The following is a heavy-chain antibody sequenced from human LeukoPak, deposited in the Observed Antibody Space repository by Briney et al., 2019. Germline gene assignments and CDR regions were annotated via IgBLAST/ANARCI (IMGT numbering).Heavy chain of an antibody. V-gene: IGHV3-23*01. CDR2: ISGSGGST. D-gene: IGHD3-10*02. CDR1: GFTFSSYA. Sequence: GGSLRLSCAASGFTFSSYAMSWVRQAPGKGLEWVSAISGSGGSTYYADSVKGRFTISRDNSKNTLYLQMNSLRAEDTAVYYCARAVRSRPYYYYYYMDVWGKGTTVTVSS. J-gene: IGHJ6*03. CDR3: ARAVRSRPYYYYYYMDV.